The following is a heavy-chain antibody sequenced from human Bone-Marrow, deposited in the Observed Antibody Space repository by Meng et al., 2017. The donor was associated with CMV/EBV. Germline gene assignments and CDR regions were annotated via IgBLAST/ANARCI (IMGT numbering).Heavy chain of an antibody. J-gene: IGHJ3*02. CDR2: IRNDGSKK. V-gene: IGHV3-30*02. CDR3: ARDRHCSSTSCSMIDAFDI. CDR1: GFSFSSYG. D-gene: IGHD2-2*01. Sequence: GESLKISCAASGFSFSSYGMQWVRQAPGKGLEWVTFIRNDGSKKYYADSVKGRFTISRDNSKNTLYLQMNSLRAEDTAVYYCARDRHCSSTSCSMIDAFDIWGQGTMVTVSS.